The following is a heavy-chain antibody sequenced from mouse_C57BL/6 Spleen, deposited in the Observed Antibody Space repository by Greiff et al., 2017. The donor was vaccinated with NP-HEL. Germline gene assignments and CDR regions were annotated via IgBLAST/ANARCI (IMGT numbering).Heavy chain of an antibody. J-gene: IGHJ4*01. CDR1: GFTFSDYG. D-gene: IGHD1-1*01. V-gene: IGHV5-17*01. Sequence: EVMLVESGGGLVKPGGSLKLSCAASGFTFSDYGMHWVRQAPEKGLEWVAYISSGSSTIYYADTVKGRFTISRDNAKNTLFLQMTSLRSEDTAMYYCARTDYGSRRSYYAMDYWGQGTSVTVSS. CDR3: ARTDYGSRRSYYAMDY. CDR2: ISSGSSTI.